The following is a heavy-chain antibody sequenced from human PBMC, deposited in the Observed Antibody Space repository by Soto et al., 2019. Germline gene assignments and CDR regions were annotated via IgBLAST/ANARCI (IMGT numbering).Heavy chain of an antibody. J-gene: IGHJ4*02. CDR1: GYTFTSYH. V-gene: IGHV1-18*01. CDR3: ARDTPPTAY. Sequence: QVQLVQSGAEVKKPGASVKVSCKTSGYTFTSYHISWVRQAPGQGLEWMGWISAYNTNTNYAQKFQGRGTMTTDTLASTAYMELRSLRSDDPAVYYCARDTPPTAYWGQGTLVTVSS. CDR2: ISAYNTNT.